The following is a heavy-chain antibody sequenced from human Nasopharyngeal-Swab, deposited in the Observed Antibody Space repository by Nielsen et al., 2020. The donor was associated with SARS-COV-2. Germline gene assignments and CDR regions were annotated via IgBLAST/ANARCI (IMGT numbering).Heavy chain of an antibody. Sequence: GGSLRLSCKGSGSSFTSYWIGWVRQMPGKGLEWMGIIYPGDSDTRYSPSFQGQVTISADKSISTAYLQWSSLKASDTAMYYCARVIAAAGHHYYYYYGMDVWGQGTTVTVSS. V-gene: IGHV5-51*01. J-gene: IGHJ6*02. CDR2: IYPGDSDT. D-gene: IGHD6-13*01. CDR1: GSSFTSYW. CDR3: ARVIAAAGHHYYYYYGMDV.